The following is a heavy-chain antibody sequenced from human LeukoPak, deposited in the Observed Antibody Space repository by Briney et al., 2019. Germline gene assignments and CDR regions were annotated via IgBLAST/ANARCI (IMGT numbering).Heavy chain of an antibody. V-gene: IGHV1-2*02. CDR3: ARGRGYYGSGSYYM. Sequence: ASVKASCKASGYTFTGCYMHWVRQAPGQGLGWMGWINPNSGGTNYAQKFQGRVTMTRDTSISTAYMELSRLRSDDTAVYYCARGRGYYGSGSYYMWGQGPLVTVSS. CDR2: INPNSGGT. CDR1: GYTFTGCY. D-gene: IGHD3-10*01. J-gene: IGHJ4*02.